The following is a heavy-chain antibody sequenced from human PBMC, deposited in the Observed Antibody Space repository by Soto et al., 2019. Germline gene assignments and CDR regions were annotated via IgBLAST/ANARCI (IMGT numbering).Heavy chain of an antibody. D-gene: IGHD5-12*01. Sequence: GGSLRLSCAASGFTFSSYSMNWVRQAPGKGLEWVSSISSSSSYMYYADSVKGRFTISRDNAKNSLYLQMNSLRAEDTAVYYCARGRWLRLRWGQGTLVTVSS. V-gene: IGHV3-21*01. CDR2: ISSSSSYM. CDR3: ARGRWLRLR. CDR1: GFTFSSYS. J-gene: IGHJ4*02.